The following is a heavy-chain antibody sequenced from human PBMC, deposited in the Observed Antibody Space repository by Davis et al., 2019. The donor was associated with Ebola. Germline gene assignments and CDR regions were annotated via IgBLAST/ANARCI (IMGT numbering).Heavy chain of an antibody. D-gene: IGHD2-15*01. CDR2: ISYDGKNK. CDR3: ARDHAAYIVCVVGATPHFDD. V-gene: IGHV3-30*04. Sequence: GESLKISCAASGFNFNTYAMHWVRQPPGKGLEWVAVISYDGKNKFYADSVKGRFTISRDASQRTLHFQMNSLRAEDKAVYYCARDHAAYIVCVVGATPHFDDRGQGALVTVSS. CDR1: GFNFNTYA. J-gene: IGHJ4*02.